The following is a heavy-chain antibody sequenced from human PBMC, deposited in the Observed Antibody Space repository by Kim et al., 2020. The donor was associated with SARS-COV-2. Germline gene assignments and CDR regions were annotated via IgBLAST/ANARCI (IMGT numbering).Heavy chain of an antibody. Sequence: SETLSLTCTVSGDSISSGDYFWNWIRQAPGKGLEWIGHIYYSGSTYYNPSLKSRVTISVDASKNQFSLKLSSVTAADTAMYYCARDRGYDNYDPHFDYWGQGALVTVSS. CDR3: ARDRGYDNYDPHFDY. CDR2: IYYSGST. CDR1: GDSISSGDYF. D-gene: IGHD5-12*01. J-gene: IGHJ4*02. V-gene: IGHV4-30-4*01.